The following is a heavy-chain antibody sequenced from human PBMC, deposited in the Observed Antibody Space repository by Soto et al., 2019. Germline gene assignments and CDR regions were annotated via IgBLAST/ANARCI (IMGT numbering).Heavy chain of an antibody. V-gene: IGHV4-34*01. CDR3: AKYYDFWSGYENWFDP. CDR1: GGSFSGYY. D-gene: IGHD3-3*01. Sequence: SESLSLTCAVYGGSFSGYYWSWIRQPPGKGLEWIGEINHSGSTNYNPSLKSRVTISVDTSKNQFSLKLSSVTAADTAVYYCAKYYDFWSGYENWFDPWGQGTLVTVSS. CDR2: INHSGST. J-gene: IGHJ5*02.